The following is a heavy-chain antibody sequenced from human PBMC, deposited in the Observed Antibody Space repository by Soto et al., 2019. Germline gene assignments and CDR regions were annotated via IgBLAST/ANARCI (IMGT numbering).Heavy chain of an antibody. CDR1: GGSISSSSYY. J-gene: IGHJ5*01. CDR2: IYYSGST. D-gene: IGHD3-16*02. V-gene: IGHV4-39*01. CDR3: ARLHLIDNWVDY. Sequence: SETLSLTCTVSGGSISSSSYYWGWIRQPPGKGLEWIGSIYYSGSTYYNPSLKSRVTISVDTSKNQFSLKLSSVTAADTAVYYCARLHLIDNWVDYWGQGTLVTVSS.